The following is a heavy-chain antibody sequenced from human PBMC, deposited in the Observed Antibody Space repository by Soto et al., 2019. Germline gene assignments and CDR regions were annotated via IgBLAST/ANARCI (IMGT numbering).Heavy chain of an antibody. Sequence: QVRLVESGGGVVQPGRSLRLSCTASGFSFSSYAMYWFRQPPGTGLEWVAVISHDGINKHYADSVKGRVTVSRDNSNHSLDLQLNSLRGEDTAMYYCARDMYSSDYFVKGFEPWGQGTLVTVSS. CDR2: ISHDGINK. D-gene: IGHD6-19*01. CDR3: ARDMYSSDYFVKGFEP. CDR1: GFSFSSYA. V-gene: IGHV3-30-3*01. J-gene: IGHJ5*02.